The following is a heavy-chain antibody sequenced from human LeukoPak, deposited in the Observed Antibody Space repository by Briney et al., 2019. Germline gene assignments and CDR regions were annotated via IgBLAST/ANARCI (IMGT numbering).Heavy chain of an antibody. CDR1: GYTFTSYD. CDR3: ARDLEYYDFWSGYYYFDY. J-gene: IGHJ4*02. V-gene: IGHV1-8*02. Sequence: GASVKVSCKASGYTFTSYDINWVRQATGQGLEWMGWMNPNSGNTGYAQKLQGRVTMTTDTSTSTAYMELRSLRSDDTAVYYCARDLEYYDFWSGYYYFDYWGQGTLVTVSS. CDR2: MNPNSGNT. D-gene: IGHD3-3*01.